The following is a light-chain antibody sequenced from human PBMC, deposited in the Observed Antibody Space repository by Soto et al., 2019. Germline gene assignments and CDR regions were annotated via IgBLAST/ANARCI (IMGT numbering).Light chain of an antibody. J-gene: IGLJ2*01. CDR1: SSDVGGYKY. Sequence: QPVLTQPASVSGSPGQSITISCTGTSSDVGGYKYVSWYQQHPGKAPKLMIYDVNNRPSGVPDRFSGSKSGNTASLTISGLLPEDEADYYCNSYTSSTTLVLFGGGTKLTVL. CDR3: NSYTSSTTLVL. V-gene: IGLV2-14*03. CDR2: DVN.